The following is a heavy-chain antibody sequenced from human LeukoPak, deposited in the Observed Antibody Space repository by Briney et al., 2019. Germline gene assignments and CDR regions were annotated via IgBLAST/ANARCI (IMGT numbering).Heavy chain of an antibody. CDR3: ARVPRTYGAFDI. J-gene: IGHJ3*02. D-gene: IGHD3-10*01. Sequence: SETLSLTCTVSGGSISSYYWSWIRQPPGKGLEWIGYIYYSGSTNYNPSLKSRVTISVDTSKNQFSLKLSSVTAADTAVYYCARVPRTYGAFDIWGQGTMVTVSS. CDR1: GGSISSYY. V-gene: IGHV4-59*01. CDR2: IYYSGST.